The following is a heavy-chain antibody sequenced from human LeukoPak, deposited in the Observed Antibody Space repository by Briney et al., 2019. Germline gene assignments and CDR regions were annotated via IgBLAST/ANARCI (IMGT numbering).Heavy chain of an antibody. CDR1: GYTFTSYG. J-gene: IGHJ4*02. CDR3: ARDWCPYGDYCTYFDY. D-gene: IGHD4-17*01. Sequence: GASVKVSCKASGYTFTSYGFSWVRQAPGQGLEWMGCISAYNGNTNYAQKLHGRVTMTTDTYTSTAYIELRSLRSDDTAVYYCARDWCPYGDYCTYFDYWGQGTLVTVSS. CDR2: ISAYNGNT. V-gene: IGHV1-18*01.